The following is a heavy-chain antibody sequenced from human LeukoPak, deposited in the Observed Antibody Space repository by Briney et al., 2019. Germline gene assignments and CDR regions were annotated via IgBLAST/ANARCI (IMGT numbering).Heavy chain of an antibody. CDR2: IYYSGST. J-gene: IGHJ6*02. Sequence: SETLSLTCTVSGGSISSSSYYWGWIRQPPGKGLEWIESIYYSGSTYYNPSLKSRVTISVDTSKNQFSLKLSSVTAADTAVYYCAEARNYFYYYSMDVWGQGTTVTVSS. V-gene: IGHV4-39*01. CDR3: AEARNYFYYYSMDV. CDR1: GGSISSSSYY.